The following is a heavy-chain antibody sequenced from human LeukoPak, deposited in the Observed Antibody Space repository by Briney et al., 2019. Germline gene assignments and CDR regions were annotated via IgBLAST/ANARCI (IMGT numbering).Heavy chain of an antibody. V-gene: IGHV4-59*01. J-gene: IGHJ4*02. D-gene: IGHD3-22*01. CDR2: IYYSGST. Sequence: SETLSLTCTVSGGSISSYYWSWIRQPPGKGLEWIGYIYYSGSTNYNPSLKSRVTISVDTSKNQFSLKLSSVTAADTAVYYCASSPTGYYDTIKNWGQGTLVTVSS. CDR1: GGSISSYY. CDR3: ASSPTGYYDTIKN.